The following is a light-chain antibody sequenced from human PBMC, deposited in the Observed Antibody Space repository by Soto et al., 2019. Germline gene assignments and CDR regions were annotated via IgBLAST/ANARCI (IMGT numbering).Light chain of an antibody. J-gene: IGKJ4*01. CDR1: QDIKNY. CDR3: HQHDNLPLT. Sequence: DIQMTQSPSSLSASVGDRVTITCQASQDIKNYLNWYQQKSGKAPKLLIYDASDLETGVPSRFIGSGSRTDFTFTINSLQPEDIATYYCHQHDNLPLTFGGGTKVEIK. CDR2: DAS. V-gene: IGKV1-33*01.